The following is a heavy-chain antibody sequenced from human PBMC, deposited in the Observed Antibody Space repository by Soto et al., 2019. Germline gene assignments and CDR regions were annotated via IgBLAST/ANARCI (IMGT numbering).Heavy chain of an antibody. CDR3: GKSYDVVVVMVATIDY. V-gene: IGHV3-30*18. CDR2: ISYDGSNK. Sequence: QVQLVESGGGVVQPGRSLRLSCAASGFTFSSYGMHWVRQAPGKGLEWVALISYDGSNKYYADSVKGRFTISRDNSKNTLYLQMNSLRAEDTAVYYCGKSYDVVVVMVATIDYWGQGTLVTVSS. J-gene: IGHJ4*02. D-gene: IGHD2-15*01. CDR1: GFTFSSYG.